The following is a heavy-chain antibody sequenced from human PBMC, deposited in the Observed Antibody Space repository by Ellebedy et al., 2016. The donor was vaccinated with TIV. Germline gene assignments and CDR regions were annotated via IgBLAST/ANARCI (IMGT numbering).Heavy chain of an antibody. CDR2: ISPTGNII. CDR1: GFTFTDSY. J-gene: IGHJ2*01. Sequence: PGGSLRLSCVASGFTFTDSYISWLRQASGKGLEWVSYISPTGNIIHYTDSVKGRFTISRDNARNSLYLQMNSLRAEDTAVYYCARETAWYFDPWGRGTLVTVSS. V-gene: IGHV3-11*01. CDR3: ARETAWYFDP.